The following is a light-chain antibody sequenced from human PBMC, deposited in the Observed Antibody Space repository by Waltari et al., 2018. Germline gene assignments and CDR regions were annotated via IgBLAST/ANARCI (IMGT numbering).Light chain of an antibody. V-gene: IGLV2-23*02. CDR3: CSYAGLGIYV. CDR2: EVT. Sequence: QSGLTQPASVSGSPGQSITVSCTGTSSEVGNYNLVPWYQQYPGKAPKLMVYEVTKRTSGVSDRFSGSKSGNTASLTISGLQSEDEADYYCCSYAGLGIYVFGTGTKVTVL. CDR1: SSEVGNYNL. J-gene: IGLJ1*01.